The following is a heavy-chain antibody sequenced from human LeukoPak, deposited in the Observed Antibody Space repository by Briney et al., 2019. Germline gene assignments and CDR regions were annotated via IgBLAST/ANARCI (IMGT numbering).Heavy chain of an antibody. V-gene: IGHV4-30-2*01. D-gene: IGHD3-10*01. Sequence: SETLSLTCTVSGGSISSGGYYWSWIRQPPGKGLEWIGYIYHSGSTYYNPSLKSRVTISVDRSKNQFSLKLSSVTAADTAVYYCASNGEDYYGSGSYRRIDYWGQGTLVTVSS. CDR2: IYHSGST. CDR3: ASNGEDYYGSGSYRRIDY. J-gene: IGHJ4*02. CDR1: GGSISSGGYY.